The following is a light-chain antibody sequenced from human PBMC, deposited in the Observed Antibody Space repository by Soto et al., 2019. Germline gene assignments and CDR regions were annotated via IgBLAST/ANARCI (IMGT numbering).Light chain of an antibody. CDR3: QQSGSSFYT. J-gene: IGKJ2*01. V-gene: IGKV3-20*01. Sequence: EIVLTQSPGTLSLSPGERATLSCRASQSVGSAYLAWYQQIPGQAPRLLIYGASSRDTSIPDRFSGSGSGTDFTLTISGLQPEDFAVYYCQQSGSSFYTFGQGTKLEIK. CDR1: QSVGSAY. CDR2: GAS.